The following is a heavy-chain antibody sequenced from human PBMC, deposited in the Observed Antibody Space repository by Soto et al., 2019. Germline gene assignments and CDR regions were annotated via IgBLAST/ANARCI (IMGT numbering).Heavy chain of an antibody. CDR3: ARRNYGEEGYFFDF. V-gene: IGHV4-59*08. Sequence: QVQLRESGPGLVRPSETLSLTCTVSGGSITGYYWSWIRQPPGKGLEWIGYIYDSGTTTYNAALKSRVTISADTAKNQFALGLLSVTAADTAVYYCARRNYGEEGYFFDFWGQGLLVTVSS. CDR2: IYDSGTT. CDR1: GGSITGYY. J-gene: IGHJ4*02. D-gene: IGHD4-17*01.